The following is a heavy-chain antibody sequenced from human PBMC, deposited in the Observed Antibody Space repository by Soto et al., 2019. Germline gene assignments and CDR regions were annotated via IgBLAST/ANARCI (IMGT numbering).Heavy chain of an antibody. D-gene: IGHD2-2*03. J-gene: IGHJ4*02. CDR3: ATGYCRSDNCHFTH. V-gene: IGHV3-33*01. CDR1: GFTFSSHG. CDR2: IWYEGRNE. Sequence: HPGGSLRLSCEGSGFTFSSHGMHWVRQAPGKGLGWVAVIWYEGRNEYYADAVRGRFTISRDNSKNTLFLQMNSLRAEDTAVYYCATGYCRSDNCHFTHWGQGTLVTVSS.